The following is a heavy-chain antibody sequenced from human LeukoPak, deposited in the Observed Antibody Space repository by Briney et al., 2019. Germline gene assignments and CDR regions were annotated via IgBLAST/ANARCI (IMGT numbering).Heavy chain of an antibody. CDR3: ARDGNSGGYYPLY. CDR1: GGSISSYY. J-gene: IGHJ4*02. Sequence: SETLSLTCTVSGGSISSYYWSWIRQPPGKGLEWLGYINYSDSTKYNPSLKSRGTISVDRSKNQFSLKLSSVTAADTAVYYCARDGNSGGYYPLYWGQGTLVTVS. CDR2: INYSDST. V-gene: IGHV4-59*01. D-gene: IGHD3-22*01.